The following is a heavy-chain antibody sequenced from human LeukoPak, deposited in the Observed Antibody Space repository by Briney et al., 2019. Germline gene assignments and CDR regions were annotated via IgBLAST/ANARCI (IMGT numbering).Heavy chain of an antibody. J-gene: IGHJ5*02. V-gene: IGHV5-51*01. Sequence: GEGLKISCKGSGDCFSRYWIAWVRQMPGKGVEWMGTIFPGDSDTRYSPSFQGQVTISADKSISTAYLQWSSLKASDTAIYYCARALGDYGAGNYWDWFDPWGQGTLVTVSS. CDR2: IFPGDSDT. D-gene: IGHD3-10*01. CDR3: ARALGDYGAGNYWDWFDP. CDR1: GDCFSRYW.